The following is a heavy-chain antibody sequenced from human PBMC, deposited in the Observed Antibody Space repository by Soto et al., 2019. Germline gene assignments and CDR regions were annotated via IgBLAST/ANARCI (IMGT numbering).Heavy chain of an antibody. D-gene: IGHD6-19*01. J-gene: IGHJ5*02. CDR2: IYYSGST. V-gene: IGHV4-39*01. Sequence: QLQLQESGPGLVKPSETLSLTCSVSGGSINSSSYFWGWVRQPPGKGLEWIGSIYYSGSTYYNPSLRSRVTISVDTSKNQFSLKLSSVTAADTAVFCCARHYSSGSRNWFDPWGQGTLVTVSS. CDR3: ARHYSSGSRNWFDP. CDR1: GGSINSSSYF.